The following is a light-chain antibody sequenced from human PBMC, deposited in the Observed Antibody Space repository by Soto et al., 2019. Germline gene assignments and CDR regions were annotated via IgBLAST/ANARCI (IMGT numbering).Light chain of an antibody. CDR2: STN. V-gene: IGLV7-43*01. Sequence: QSVVTQEPSLTVSPGGTVTLTCASSTGAVTSGYDPNWFQQKPGQAPRALIYSTNNKYSWTPARFSGSLLGDKAALTLSGVQPEDEAEYYCLLHDADGWVFGGGTKVTVL. CDR1: TGAVTSGYD. J-gene: IGLJ3*02. CDR3: LLHDADGWV.